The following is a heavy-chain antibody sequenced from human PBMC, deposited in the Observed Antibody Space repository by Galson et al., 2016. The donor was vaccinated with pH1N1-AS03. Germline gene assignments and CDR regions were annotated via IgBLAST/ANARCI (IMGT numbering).Heavy chain of an antibody. CDR3: AKGRGWPVWHYGMDV. CDR2: ISGRGDSA. J-gene: IGHJ6*02. D-gene: IGHD6-19*01. V-gene: IGHV3-23*01. CDR1: GFTLSSYA. Sequence: SLRLSCAAPGFTLSSYALTWVRQAPGKGLIWVSSISGRGDSAYYADSVKGRFTISRDKSKNTLYLQMNSLRAEDTAVYYCAKGRGWPVWHYGMDVWGQGTTVTASS.